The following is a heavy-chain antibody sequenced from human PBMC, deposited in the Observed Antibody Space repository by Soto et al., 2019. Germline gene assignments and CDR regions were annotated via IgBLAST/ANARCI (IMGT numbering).Heavy chain of an antibody. CDR3: ARRGRHYYYYYGMDV. V-gene: IGHV4-34*01. J-gene: IGHJ6*02. Sequence: SETLSLTCAVYGGSFSGYYWSWIRQPPGKGLEWIGEINHSGSTNYNPSLKSRVTISVDTSKNQFSLKLSSVTAADTAVYYCARRGRHYYYYYGMDVWGQGTTVTVSS. CDR2: INHSGST. CDR1: GGSFSGYY.